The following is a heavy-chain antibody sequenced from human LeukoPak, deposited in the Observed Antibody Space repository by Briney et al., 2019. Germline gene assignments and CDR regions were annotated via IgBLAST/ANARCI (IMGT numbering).Heavy chain of an antibody. V-gene: IGHV5-51*01. CDR2: IYPGDSDT. D-gene: IGHD6-6*01. J-gene: IGHJ4*02. CDR3: ARPSDDSLSYFDY. CDR1: GYLLTSYW. Sequence: GESPDISWQGSGYLLTSYWIGRVRQMPGKGLEWMGIIYPGDSDTRQRPSFQGQDTISAENSISTVYLQWGRRKASDTAMYYCARPSDDSLSYFDYWGQGTLGTVSS.